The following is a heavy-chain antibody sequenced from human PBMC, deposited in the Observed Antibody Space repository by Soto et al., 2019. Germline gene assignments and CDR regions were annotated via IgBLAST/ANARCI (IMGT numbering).Heavy chain of an antibody. D-gene: IGHD2-2*01. CDR1: GFSLSTSGVG. J-gene: IGHJ3*02. Sequence: SGPTLVNPTQTLTLTCTFSGFSLSTSGVGVGWIRQPPGKALEWLALIYWDDDKRYSPSLKSRLTITKDTSNNQVVLTMTNMDPVDTATYYCARLTPIVVVPAANHDAFDIWGQGTMVTVSS. CDR3: ARLTPIVVVPAANHDAFDI. CDR2: IYWDDDK. V-gene: IGHV2-5*02.